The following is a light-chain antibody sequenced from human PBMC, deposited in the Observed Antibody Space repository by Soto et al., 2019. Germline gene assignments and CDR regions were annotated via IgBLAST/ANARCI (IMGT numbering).Light chain of an antibody. Sequence: QSVLTQPPSASGTPGQRVTISCSGSSSNMGSNIVNWYQQLPGAAPKLLIYSKDQRPSGVPDRFSGSKSGTSASLAISGLQSEDEADYYCAAWDDSLNGVVFGGGPKLTVL. CDR1: SSNMGSNI. CDR2: SKD. J-gene: IGLJ2*01. V-gene: IGLV1-44*01. CDR3: AAWDDSLNGVV.